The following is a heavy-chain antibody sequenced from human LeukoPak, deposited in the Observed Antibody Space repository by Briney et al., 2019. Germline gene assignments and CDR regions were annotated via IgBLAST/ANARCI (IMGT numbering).Heavy chain of an antibody. CDR1: GGPISSYY. Sequence: SETLSLTCTVSGGPISSYYWRWLRQPPGKGLEWVGYKYYSGSTNYNPSLKSRVSISVDTSKNQFSLKLSSVTAADTAVYYCARALSGIAAAGTIWFDPWGQGTLVTVSS. J-gene: IGHJ5*02. V-gene: IGHV4-59*01. CDR2: KYYSGST. D-gene: IGHD6-13*01. CDR3: ARALSGIAAAGTIWFDP.